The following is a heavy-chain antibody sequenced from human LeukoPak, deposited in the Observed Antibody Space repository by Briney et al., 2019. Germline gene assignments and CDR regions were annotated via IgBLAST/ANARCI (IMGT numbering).Heavy chain of an antibody. J-gene: IGHJ4*02. V-gene: IGHV3-74*01. CDR2: DGSST. CDR1: GFTFSGHW. D-gene: IGHD5-24*01. Sequence: GGSLRLSCAVSGFTFSGHWMFWVRQAPGKGLEWVSSDGSSTGYTDSVKGRFTVSRDNAKNTLYLQMNSLRAEDTAVYYCARETRVRWTDYWGQGILVTVSS. CDR3: ARETRVRWTDY.